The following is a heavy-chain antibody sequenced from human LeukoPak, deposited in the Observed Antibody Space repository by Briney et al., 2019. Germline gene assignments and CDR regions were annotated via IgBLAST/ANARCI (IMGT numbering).Heavy chain of an antibody. CDR3: ARGPRTSNYYDSSGYSTWVDY. Sequence: ASVKVSCKASGYTFTGYYMHWVRQAPGQGLEWMGWINPNSGGTNYAQKFQGRVTMTRDTSISTAYMELSRLRSDDTAVYYCARGPRTSNYYDSSGYSTWVDYWGQGTLVTVSS. D-gene: IGHD3-22*01. CDR2: INPNSGGT. J-gene: IGHJ4*02. CDR1: GYTFTGYY. V-gene: IGHV1-2*02.